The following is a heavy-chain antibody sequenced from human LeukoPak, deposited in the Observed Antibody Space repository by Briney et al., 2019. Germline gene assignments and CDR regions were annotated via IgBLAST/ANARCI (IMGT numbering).Heavy chain of an antibody. Sequence: PSETLSLTCTVSGGSITSFYWNWIRQPAGKGPEWIGHIYGSGSTHYKSSLKSRVTMSLDTSNNEFSLRLTSVTAADTAVYYCTRSVDSTSWFDFWGQGTLVTVSS. J-gene: IGHJ4*02. CDR2: IYGSGST. CDR1: GGSITSFY. D-gene: IGHD6-13*01. CDR3: TRSVDSTSWFDF. V-gene: IGHV4-4*07.